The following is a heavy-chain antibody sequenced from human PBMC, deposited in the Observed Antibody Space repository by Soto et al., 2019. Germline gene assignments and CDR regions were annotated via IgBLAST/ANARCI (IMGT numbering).Heavy chain of an antibody. CDR2: IRTKSNNFAT. J-gene: IGHJ6*02. CDR1: GFTLSGSD. D-gene: IGHD2-15*01. Sequence: ERQLVESGGGLVQSGGSLKLSCAASGFTLSGSDIHWVRQASGKGLEWVGRIRTKSNNFATSYAESVRGRFTISRDDSDNTASLQMSSLKTEDTAIYYCSRHQEGRSIVVYGMDVWCQGTTVTVAS. CDR3: SRHQEGRSIVVYGMDV. V-gene: IGHV3-73*02.